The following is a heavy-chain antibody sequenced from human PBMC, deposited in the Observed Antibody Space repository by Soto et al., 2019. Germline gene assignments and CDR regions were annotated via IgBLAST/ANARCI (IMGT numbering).Heavy chain of an antibody. Sequence: PGGSLRLSCAASGFRFSDYKMIWVRQAPGKGLEWIGRIRNKVNSYATVYPASVRGRFRLSRDDSKNTAYLQMNSLRTDDTAVYYCATLPNVDGGVGGRYFDLWGRGTLVTVSS. V-gene: IGHV3-73*01. CDR3: ATLPNVDGGVGGRYFDL. D-gene: IGHD4-17*01. J-gene: IGHJ2*01. CDR1: GFRFSDYK. CDR2: IRNKVNSYAT.